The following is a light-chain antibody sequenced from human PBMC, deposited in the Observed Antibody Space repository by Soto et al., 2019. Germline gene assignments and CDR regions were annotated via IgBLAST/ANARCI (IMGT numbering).Light chain of an antibody. J-gene: IGKJ3*01. CDR3: QQRSNWPRT. V-gene: IGKV3-11*01. Sequence: EVVLTQSPATLSLSPGESATLSCRASQSVRNSLAWYQQKPGQAPSLLIYDASNRATDVPARFSGSGSGTDFTLTISSLVPEDSAVYFCQQRSNWPRTFGPGTTVDVK. CDR1: QSVRNS. CDR2: DAS.